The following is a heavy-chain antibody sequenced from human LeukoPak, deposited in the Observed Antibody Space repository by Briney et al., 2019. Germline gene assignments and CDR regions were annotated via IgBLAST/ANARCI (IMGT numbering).Heavy chain of an antibody. J-gene: IGHJ3*02. V-gene: IGHV4-31*03. CDR2: IYYSGST. D-gene: IGHD3-22*01. CDR3: ARDKTPLYYYDSSGYFPDAFDI. CDR1: GGSISSGGYY. Sequence: SQTLSLTCTVSGGSISSGGYYWSWIRQRPGKGLEWIGYIYYSGSTYYNPSLKSRVTISVDTSKNQFSLKLSSVTAADTAVYYCARDKTPLYYYDSSGYFPDAFDIWGQGTMVTVSS.